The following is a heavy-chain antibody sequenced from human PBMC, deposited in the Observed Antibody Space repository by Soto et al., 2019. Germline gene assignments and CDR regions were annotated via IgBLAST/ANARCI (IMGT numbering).Heavy chain of an antibody. D-gene: IGHD3-10*01. V-gene: IGHV3-23*01. CDR2: IRGGGDTT. Sequence: EVQLLASGGGLVQPGGSLRLSCAASGFTFNNYAMTWVRQAPGKGLEWVSAIRGGGDTTSYADSLKGRFTVSRDGSKNTLYLQMSSLRAEDTALYYCAKGRGGSGSLTPRVDFWGQGTLVTVSS. CDR3: AKGRGGSGSLTPRVDF. J-gene: IGHJ4*02. CDR1: GFTFNNYA.